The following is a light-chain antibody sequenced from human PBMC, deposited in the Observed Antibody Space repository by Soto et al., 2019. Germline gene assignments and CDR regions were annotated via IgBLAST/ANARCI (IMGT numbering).Light chain of an antibody. Sequence: DIQMTQSPSTLSASVGDRVTITCRASQSISGWLAWYQQNPGKAPKLLIYKASTLESGVPSRFSGSGSGTEFTLTISSLQPDDFATYYCQQYNNYRSWTFGQGTKVEIK. CDR2: KAS. V-gene: IGKV1-5*03. CDR1: QSISGW. J-gene: IGKJ1*01. CDR3: QQYNNYRSWT.